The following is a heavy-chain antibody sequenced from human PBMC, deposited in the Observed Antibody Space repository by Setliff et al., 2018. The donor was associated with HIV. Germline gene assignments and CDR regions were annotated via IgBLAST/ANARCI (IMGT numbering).Heavy chain of an antibody. CDR2: MNPNSGNT. Sequence: ASVKVSCKASGYTFTSYYINWVRQATGQGLEWMGWMNPNSGNTGYAQKFQGRVTVTTDTATETAYMELRSLRSDDTAVYYCARDMQQLVPGEHYYYMDVWGKGTTVTVSS. CDR3: ARDMQQLVPGEHYYYMDV. J-gene: IGHJ6*03. V-gene: IGHV1-8*02. CDR1: GYTFTSYY. D-gene: IGHD6-13*01.